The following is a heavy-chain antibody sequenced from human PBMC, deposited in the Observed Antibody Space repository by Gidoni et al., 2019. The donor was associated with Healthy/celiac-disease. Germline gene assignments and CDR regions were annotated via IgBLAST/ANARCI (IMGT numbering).Heavy chain of an antibody. CDR3: AKGGYSSSWYSAEYFQH. CDR1: GSTFEVFA. Sequence: EVQLVGSGGGLVQPGGSCSLPWPASGSTFEVFAMHWVRQAPGKGLEWVSGISWNSGSIGYADSVKGRFTISRDNAKNSLYLQMNSLRAEDTALYYCAKGGYSSSWYSAEYFQHWGQGTLVTVSS. V-gene: IGHV3-9*01. D-gene: IGHD6-13*01. J-gene: IGHJ1*01. CDR2: ISWNSGSI.